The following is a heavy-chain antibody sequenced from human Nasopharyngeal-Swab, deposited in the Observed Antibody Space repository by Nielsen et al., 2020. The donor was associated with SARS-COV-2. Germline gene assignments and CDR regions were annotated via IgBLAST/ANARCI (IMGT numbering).Heavy chain of an antibody. Sequence: GGSLRLSCEASGSTVSSNYMSWVRQAPGKGLEWVSVIYSGGSTYYADSVKGRFTISRDNSKNTLYLQMNSLRAEDTAVYYCARNPHRNYYYMDVWGKGTTVTVSS. CDR3: ARNPHRNYYYMDV. CDR1: GSTVSSNY. J-gene: IGHJ6*03. V-gene: IGHV3-53*01. CDR2: IYSGGST.